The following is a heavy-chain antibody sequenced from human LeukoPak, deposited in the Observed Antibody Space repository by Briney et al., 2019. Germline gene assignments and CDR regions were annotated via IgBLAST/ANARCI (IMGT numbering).Heavy chain of an antibody. V-gene: IGHV4-34*01. Sequence: SETLSLICAVYGGSFSGYYWTWIRQPPGKGLEWIAEINHSGSTNYNSSLKSRVTISVDTSKNQFSLKLSSVTAADTAVYYCARGLDYYDSSGYRLPALGYWGQGTLVTVSS. J-gene: IGHJ4*02. CDR2: INHSGST. D-gene: IGHD3-22*01. CDR1: GGSFSGYY. CDR3: ARGLDYYDSSGYRLPALGY.